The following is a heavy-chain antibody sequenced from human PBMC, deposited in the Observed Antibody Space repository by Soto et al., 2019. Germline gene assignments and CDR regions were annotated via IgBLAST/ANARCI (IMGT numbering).Heavy chain of an antibody. CDR1: GFTFSTYW. CDR3: VCGGNFFIY. V-gene: IGHV3-7*01. Sequence: EVQLVESGGGLVQPGGSLRLSCAASGFTFSTYWMTWVRQPPGKGLEWVVNKDQDGSETYSVDSVRGRFTVSRDNDKNSLYLPMTGLRVEDTVVYYCVCGGNFFIYWGQGTLVTVSP. D-gene: IGHD3-16*01. CDR2: KDQDGSET. J-gene: IGHJ4*02.